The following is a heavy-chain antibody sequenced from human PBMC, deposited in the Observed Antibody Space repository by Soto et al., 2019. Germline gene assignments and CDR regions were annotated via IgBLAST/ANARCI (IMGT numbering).Heavy chain of an antibody. CDR3: ATRPYYDSSGYGPWDY. Sequence: ASVKVSCKVSGYTLTELSMHWVRQAPGKGLEWMGGFDPEDGETIYAQKFQGRVTMTEDTSTDTAYMELSSLRSEDTAVYYRATRPYYDSSGYGPWDYWGQGTLGTVSA. CDR1: GYTLTELS. J-gene: IGHJ4*02. CDR2: FDPEDGET. D-gene: IGHD3-22*01. V-gene: IGHV1-24*01.